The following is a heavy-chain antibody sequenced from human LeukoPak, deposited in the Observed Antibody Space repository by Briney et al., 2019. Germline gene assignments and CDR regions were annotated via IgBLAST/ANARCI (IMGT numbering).Heavy chain of an antibody. Sequence: SETLSLTCTVSGGSISSSSYYWGWIRQPPGKGLEWIGSIYYSGSTYYNPSLKSRATISVDTSKNQFSLKLTSVTAADTAVYYCARSYYYDNRYFDLWGRGTLVTVSS. D-gene: IGHD3-22*01. CDR1: GGSISSSSYY. CDR3: ARSYYYDNRYFDL. J-gene: IGHJ2*01. V-gene: IGHV4-39*07. CDR2: IYYSGST.